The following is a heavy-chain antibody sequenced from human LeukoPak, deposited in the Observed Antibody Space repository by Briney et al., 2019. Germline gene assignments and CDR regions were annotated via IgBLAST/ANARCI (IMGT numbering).Heavy chain of an antibody. CDR2: ISSSGNTI. J-gene: IGHJ6*03. CDR3: ARVLRFLEWSTYYYYMDV. V-gene: IGHV3-48*03. Sequence: PGGSLRLSCAASGFTFSSFEMNWVRQAPGRGLEWLSYISSSGNTIYYADSVKGQFTISRDNAKKSLYLQMSSLRAEDTAVYYCARVLRFLEWSTYYYYMDVWGKGTTVTVSS. CDR1: GFTFSSFE. D-gene: IGHD3-3*01.